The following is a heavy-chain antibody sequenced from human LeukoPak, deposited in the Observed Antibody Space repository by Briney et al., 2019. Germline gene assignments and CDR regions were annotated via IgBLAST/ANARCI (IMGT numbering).Heavy chain of an antibody. CDR3: ARRSYSTGWYEVGY. CDR1: GFTVSSNY. J-gene: IGHJ4*02. D-gene: IGHD6-19*01. CDR2: IYSGGTT. V-gene: IGHV3-53*01. Sequence: PGGSLRLSCAASGFTVSSNYMSWVRQAPGKGLEWVSVIYSGGTTSYADSVKGRFTISRDNSKNTLYLQMNSLTAEDTAVYYCARRSYSTGWYEVGYWGQGTLVTVSS.